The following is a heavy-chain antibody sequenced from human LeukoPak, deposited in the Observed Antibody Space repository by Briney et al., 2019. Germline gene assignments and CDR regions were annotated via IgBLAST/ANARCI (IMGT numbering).Heavy chain of an antibody. V-gene: IGHV1-69*05. CDR2: IIPIFGTA. CDR3: TRSVGYCSSTSCSPPGYFDY. D-gene: IGHD2-2*01. Sequence: SVKVSCKASGGTFSSYAISWVRQAPGQGLEWMGGIIPIFGTANYAQKFQGRVTITTDESTSTAYMELSSLRSEDTAVYYCTRSVGYCSSTSCSPPGYFDYWGQGTLVTVSS. J-gene: IGHJ4*02. CDR1: GGTFSSYA.